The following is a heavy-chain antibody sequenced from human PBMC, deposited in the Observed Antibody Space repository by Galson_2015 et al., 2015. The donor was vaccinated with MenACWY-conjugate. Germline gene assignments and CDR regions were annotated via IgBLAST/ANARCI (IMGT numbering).Heavy chain of an antibody. J-gene: IGHJ6*01. CDR2: ISSGSDTI. CDR3: AREGDPLAFRDYYYYVIDV. D-gene: IGHD3-10*01. V-gene: IGHV3-48*04. CDR1: GFIFSDYG. Sequence: SLRLSCAASGFIFSDYGMNWVRQAPGKGLEWISYISSGSDTIYYSDSVKGRFTISRDNAKESLYLQMDSLRAEDTALFYCAREGDPLAFRDYYYYVIDVWGQATTVTVSS.